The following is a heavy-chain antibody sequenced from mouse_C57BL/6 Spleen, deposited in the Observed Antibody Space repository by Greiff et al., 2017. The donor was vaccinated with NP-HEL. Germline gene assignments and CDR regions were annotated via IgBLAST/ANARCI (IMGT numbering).Heavy chain of an antibody. CDR2: ISSGSSTI. J-gene: IGHJ2*01. CDR3: ARGGYYYGSSLDY. Sequence: DVHLVESGGGLVKPGGSLKLSCAASGFTFSDYGMHWVRQAPEKGLEWVAYISSGSSTIYYADTVKGRFTISRDNAKNTLFLQMTSLRSEDTAMYYCARGGYYYGSSLDYWGQGTTLTVSS. V-gene: IGHV5-17*01. D-gene: IGHD1-1*01. CDR1: GFTFSDYG.